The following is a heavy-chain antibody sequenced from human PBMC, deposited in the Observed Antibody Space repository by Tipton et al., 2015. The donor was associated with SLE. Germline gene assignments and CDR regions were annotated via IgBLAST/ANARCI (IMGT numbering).Heavy chain of an antibody. V-gene: IGHV3-33*06. J-gene: IGHJ5*02. CDR2: IWFDGSNQ. Sequence: SLRLSCITSGFTFDEYGMSWFRQAPGKGLEWVAVIWFDGSNQYSADSVKGRFIISRDNSKNTLYLQMNSLRAEDTAVYYCAKDAFYASGWLDLWGQGTLVTVSS. D-gene: IGHD2/OR15-2a*01. CDR3: AKDAFYASGWLDL. CDR1: GFTFDEYG.